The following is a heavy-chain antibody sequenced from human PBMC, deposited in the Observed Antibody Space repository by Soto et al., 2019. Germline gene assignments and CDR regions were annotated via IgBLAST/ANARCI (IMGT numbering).Heavy chain of an antibody. CDR3: AKARPPDIVVVVAASKPVDY. V-gene: IGHV3-23*04. D-gene: IGHD2-15*01. Sequence: EVQLVESGGGLVKRGGSLRLSCAASGFTFSSYAMSWVRQAPGKGLEWVSAISGSGGSTYYADSVKGRFTISRDNSKNTLYLQMNSLRAEDTAVYYCAKARPPDIVVVVAASKPVDYWGQGTLVTVSS. CDR2: ISGSGGST. CDR1: GFTFSSYA. J-gene: IGHJ4*02.